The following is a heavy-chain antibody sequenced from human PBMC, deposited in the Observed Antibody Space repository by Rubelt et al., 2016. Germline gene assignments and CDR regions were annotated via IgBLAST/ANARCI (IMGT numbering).Heavy chain of an antibody. CDR1: GGSISSSSYY. J-gene: IGHJ3*02. V-gene: IGHV4-39*07. D-gene: IGHD2-21*02. CDR3: ARLVVVTVDAFDI. CDR2: IYYSGST. Sequence: QLQLQESGPGLVKPSETLSLTCTVSGGSISSSSYYWGWIRQPPGKGLEWIGSIYYSGSTNYNPSLGSRVTVSVDTSKNQFSLKLSSVTAADTAVYYCARLVVVTVDAFDIWGQGTMVTVSS.